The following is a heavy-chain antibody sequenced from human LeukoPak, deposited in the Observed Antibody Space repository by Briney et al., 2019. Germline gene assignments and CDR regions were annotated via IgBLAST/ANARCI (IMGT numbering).Heavy chain of an antibody. CDR2: INHSGST. V-gene: IGHV4-34*01. CDR3: ARDGEAAGRYYYDSSGYYAN. D-gene: IGHD3-22*01. Sequence: SETLSLTCAVYGGSFSGYYWSWIRQPPGKGLEWIGEINHSGSTNYNPSLESRVTISVDTSKNQFSLKLSSVTAADTAVYYCARDGEAAGRYYYDSSGYYANWGQGTLVTVSS. J-gene: IGHJ4*02. CDR1: GGSFSGYY.